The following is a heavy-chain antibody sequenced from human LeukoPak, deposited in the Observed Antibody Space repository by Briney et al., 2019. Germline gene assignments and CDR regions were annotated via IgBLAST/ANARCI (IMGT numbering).Heavy chain of an antibody. CDR3: ARERNWAIDY. CDR1: GGTFSSYA. J-gene: IGHJ4*02. CDR2: IIPIFGTA. V-gene: IGHV1-69*13. Sequence: ASVKVSCKASGGTFSSYAISWVRQAPGQGLEWMGGIIPIFGTADYAQKFQGRVTITADESTSTAYMELSSLRSEDTAVYYCARERNWAIDYWGQGTLVTVSS. D-gene: IGHD7-27*01.